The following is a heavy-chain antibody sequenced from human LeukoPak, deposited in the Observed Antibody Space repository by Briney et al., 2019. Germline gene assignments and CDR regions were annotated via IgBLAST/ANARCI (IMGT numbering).Heavy chain of an antibody. CDR2: INPNSGGT. D-gene: IGHD3-10*01. CDR1: GYTFTGYY. Sequence: ASVKVSCKASGYTFTGYYMHWVRQAPGQGLEWMGWINPNSGGTNYAQKLQGRVTTTTDTSTSTAYMELRSLRSDDTAVYYCARVHVTMVRGKPYYYYYYMGVWGKGTTVTISS. J-gene: IGHJ6*03. CDR3: ARVHVTMVRGKPYYYYYYMGV. V-gene: IGHV1-2*02.